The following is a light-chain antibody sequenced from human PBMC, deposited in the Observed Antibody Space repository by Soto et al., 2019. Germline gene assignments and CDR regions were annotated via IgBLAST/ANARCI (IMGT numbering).Light chain of an antibody. CDR3: AAWDDSLKGPV. V-gene: IGLV1-44*01. J-gene: IGLJ2*01. CDR1: SSNIGSNT. Sequence: QSVVTQPPSASGSPGQRITISCSGGSSNIGSNTVSWYQQFPRTAPKLLIYTNDQRPSGVPDRFSGSKSGTSASLAISGLQSEDEADYYCAAWDDSLKGPVFGGGTKVTVL. CDR2: TND.